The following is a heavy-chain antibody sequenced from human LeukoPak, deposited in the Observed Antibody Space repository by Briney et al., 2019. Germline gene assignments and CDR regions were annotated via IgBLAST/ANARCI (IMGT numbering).Heavy chain of an antibody. V-gene: IGHV4-34*01. Sequence: SETLSLTCAVYGGSFSGYYWSWIRQPPGKGLDGIGEINHSGSTNYNPSLKSRVTISVDTSKNQFSLKLSSVTAADTAVYYCARGPGSGSYFGYFDYWGQGTLVTVSS. CDR3: ARGPGSGSYFGYFDY. J-gene: IGHJ4*02. D-gene: IGHD1-26*01. CDR2: INHSGST. CDR1: GGSFSGYY.